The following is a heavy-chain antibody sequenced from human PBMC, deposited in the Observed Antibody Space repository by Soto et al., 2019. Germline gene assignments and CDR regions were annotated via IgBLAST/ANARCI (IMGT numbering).Heavy chain of an antibody. CDR3: AAKILGFNPCDY. V-gene: IGHV3-23*01. CDR2: IGPSGGDI. D-gene: IGHD3-3*01. J-gene: IGHJ4*02. CDR1: GFTFYSFA. Sequence: GESLKISCAASGFTFYSFAMAWVRQAPGKGLEWVSSIGPSGGDISYADSVKGRFSVSRDNSKNTLYLQMNTLRVDDTAVYYCAAKILGFNPCDYWGQGALVTVSS.